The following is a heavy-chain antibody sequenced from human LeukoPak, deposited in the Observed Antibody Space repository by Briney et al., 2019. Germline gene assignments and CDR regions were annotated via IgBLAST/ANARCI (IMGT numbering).Heavy chain of an antibody. V-gene: IGHV3-23*01. J-gene: IGHJ4*02. CDR2: ISGSGGST. CDR1: GFTFSSYA. D-gene: IGHD6-19*01. CDR3: AKGGEAASGWYYFGY. Sequence: PGGSLRLSCAASGFTFSSYAMSWVRQAPGKGLEWVSAISGSGGSTYYADSVKGRFTISRDNSKNTLYLQMNSLRAEDTAVYYCAKGGEAASGWYYFGYWGRGTLVTVSS.